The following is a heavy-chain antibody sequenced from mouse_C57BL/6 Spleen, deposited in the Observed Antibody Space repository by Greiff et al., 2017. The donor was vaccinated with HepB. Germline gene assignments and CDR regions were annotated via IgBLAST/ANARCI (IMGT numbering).Heavy chain of an antibody. D-gene: IGHD2-5*01. V-gene: IGHV5-17*01. CDR1: GFTFSDYG. J-gene: IGHJ3*01. CDR2: ISSGSSTI. CDR3: ARPLYYSNFSWFAY. Sequence: EVHLVESGGGLVKPGGSLKLSCAASGFTFSDYGMHWVRQAPEKGLEWVAYISSGSSTIYYADTVKGRFTISRDNARNTLFLQMTSLRSEDTAMYYCARPLYYSNFSWFAYWGQGTLVTVSA.